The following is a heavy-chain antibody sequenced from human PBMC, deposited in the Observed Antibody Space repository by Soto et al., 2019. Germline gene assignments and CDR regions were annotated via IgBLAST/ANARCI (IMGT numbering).Heavy chain of an antibody. CDR1: GFTFSSYA. Sequence: AGGSLRLSCAASGFTFSSYAMHWVRQAPGKGLEWVAVISYDGSNEYYADSVKGRFTISRDNSKNTLYVQMNSLRVEDTAVYYCARETYSAIYFDYWGQGTLVTVSS. V-gene: IGHV3-30-3*01. CDR2: ISYDGSNE. CDR3: ARETYSAIYFDY. D-gene: IGHD5-18*01. J-gene: IGHJ4*02.